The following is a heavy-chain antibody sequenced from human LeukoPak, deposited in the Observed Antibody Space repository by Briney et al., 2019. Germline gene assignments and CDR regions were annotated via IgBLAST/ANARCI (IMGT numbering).Heavy chain of an antibody. CDR1: GFTFGDYA. J-gene: IGHJ4*02. Sequence: GGSLRLSCTASGFTFGDYAMSWVRQAPGKGLEWVGFIRSKAYGGTTEYAASVKGRFTISRDDSKSIAYLQMNSLKTEDTAVYYCTRGVDITMIVGRVYYFDYWGQGTLVTISS. V-gene: IGHV3-49*04. D-gene: IGHD3-22*01. CDR2: IRSKAYGGTT. CDR3: TRGVDITMIVGRVYYFDY.